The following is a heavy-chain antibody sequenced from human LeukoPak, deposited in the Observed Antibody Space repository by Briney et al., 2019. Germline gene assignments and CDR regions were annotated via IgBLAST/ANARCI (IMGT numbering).Heavy chain of an antibody. Sequence: PGGSLRLSCAASGFTFSDYYMSWIRQAPGKGLEWVSYISSSSSYTNYADSVKGRFTISRDNAKNSLYLQMNSLRAEDTAVYYCARVKAHYYGSASYYSFDYWGQGTLVTVSS. J-gene: IGHJ4*02. CDR1: GFTFSDYY. CDR2: ISSSSSYT. D-gene: IGHD3-10*01. CDR3: ARVKAHYYGSASYYSFDY. V-gene: IGHV3-11*05.